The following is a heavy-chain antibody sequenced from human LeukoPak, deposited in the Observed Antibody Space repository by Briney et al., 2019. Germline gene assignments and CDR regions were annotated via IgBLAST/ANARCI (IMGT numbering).Heavy chain of an antibody. Sequence: GGSLRLSCAASGFTFSSYGMHWVRQAPGKGLQWVAVIRYDGSNKYYADSVKGRFTISRDNSKNTLYLQMDSLRAEDTAVYYCAKDRWAARPSGYPTTYYFDYWGQGTLVTASS. CDR3: AKDRWAARPSGYPTTYYFDY. CDR2: IRYDGSNK. D-gene: IGHD6-6*01. CDR1: GFTFSSYG. V-gene: IGHV3-30*18. J-gene: IGHJ4*02.